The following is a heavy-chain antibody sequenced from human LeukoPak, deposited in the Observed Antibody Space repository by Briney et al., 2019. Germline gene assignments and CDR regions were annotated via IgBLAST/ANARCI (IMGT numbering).Heavy chain of an antibody. CDR1: GGSISSITYY. V-gene: IGHV4-39*01. J-gene: IGHJ5*02. D-gene: IGHD2-15*01. Sequence: SETLSLTCTVSGGSISSITYYWGWIRQPPGKGLEWIGSVYYSGSTYYNPSLKSRVTISVDTSKNQFSLKLRSVTAADTAVYYCARYRGCSGGSCYRWFDPWGREPWSPSPQ. CDR3: ARYRGCSGGSCYRWFDP. CDR2: VYYSGST.